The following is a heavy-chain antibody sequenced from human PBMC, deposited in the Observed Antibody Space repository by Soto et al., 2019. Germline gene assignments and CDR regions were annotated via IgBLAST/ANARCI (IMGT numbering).Heavy chain of an antibody. CDR2: IYPGDSDT. J-gene: IGHJ5*02. Sequence: GESLKISCKASGYSFTNFWIGWVRQMPGKGLEWMGIIYPGDSDTRYSPSFQGQVTISADNTISTAYLQWSSLKASDTAIYYCARVRPPESPGWFDPWGQGTLVTVSS. V-gene: IGHV5-51*01. D-gene: IGHD3-10*01. CDR3: ARVRPPESPGWFDP. CDR1: GYSFTNFW.